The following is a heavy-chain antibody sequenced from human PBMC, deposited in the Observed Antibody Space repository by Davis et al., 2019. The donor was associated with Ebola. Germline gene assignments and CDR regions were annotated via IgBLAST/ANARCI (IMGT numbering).Heavy chain of an antibody. CDR1: GYTFTSYD. D-gene: IGHD3-3*01. Sequence: ASVKVSCKASGYTFTSYDINWVRQAAGQGLEWMGWMNPNSGNTGYAQKFQGRVTMTRNTSISTAYMELSSLRSEDTAVYYCARGVRFLEWLLSEAYNWFDPWGQGTLVTVSS. CDR2: MNPNSGNT. J-gene: IGHJ5*02. CDR3: ARGVRFLEWLLSEAYNWFDP. V-gene: IGHV1-8*01.